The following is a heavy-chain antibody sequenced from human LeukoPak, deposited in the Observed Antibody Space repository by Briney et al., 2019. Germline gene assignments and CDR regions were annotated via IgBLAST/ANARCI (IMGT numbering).Heavy chain of an antibody. J-gene: IGHJ4*02. CDR3: ARLLGYCSSTSCYTSPVDY. CDR2: IYYSGST. Sequence: SETLSLTCTVSGGSISSSSYYWGWIRQPPGKGLEWIGSIYYSGSTYHNPSLKSRVTISVDTSKNQFSLKLSSVTAADTAVYYCARLLGYCSSTSCYTSPVDYWGQGTLVTVSS. D-gene: IGHD2-2*02. CDR1: GGSISSSSYY. V-gene: IGHV4-39*01.